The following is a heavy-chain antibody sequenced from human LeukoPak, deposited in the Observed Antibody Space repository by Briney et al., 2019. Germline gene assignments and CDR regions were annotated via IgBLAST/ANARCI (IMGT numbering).Heavy chain of an antibody. CDR2: IYYSGSA. CDR1: GDSISRYY. J-gene: IGHJ4*02. V-gene: IGHV4-59*08. CDR3: ARHIGRVLPFDY. D-gene: IGHD3-10*01. Sequence: PSETLSLTCTVSGDSISRYYWSWIRQPPGKGPEWIEHIYYSGSANYNPSLKSRVTISIDTSKNQFSLKLSSVTAADTAMYYCARHIGRVLPFDYWGQGTLVTVSS.